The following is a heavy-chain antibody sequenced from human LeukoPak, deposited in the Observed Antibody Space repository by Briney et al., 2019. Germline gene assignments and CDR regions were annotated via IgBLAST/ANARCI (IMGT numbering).Heavy chain of an antibody. J-gene: IGHJ3*02. CDR3: ARDGGYGGNSKMAFDI. Sequence: ASVKVSCKASGYTFTGYYMHWVRQAPGQGLEWMGWINPNSGGTNYAQKFQGRVTMTRDTSISTAYMELGRLRSDDTAVYYCARDGGYGGNSKMAFDIWGQGTMVTVSS. D-gene: IGHD4-23*01. CDR2: INPNSGGT. CDR1: GYTFTGYY. V-gene: IGHV1-2*02.